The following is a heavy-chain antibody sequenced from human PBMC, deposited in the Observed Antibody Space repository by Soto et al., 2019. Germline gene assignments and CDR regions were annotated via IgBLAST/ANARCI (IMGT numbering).Heavy chain of an antibody. J-gene: IGHJ4*02. Sequence: QVQLQQWGAGLLKPSETLSLTCAVYGGSFSGYYWSWIRQPPGKGLEWIGEINHCGSTNYNPSLKRRVTISVDTSKNQFSLQLRSVTAADTAVYYCARGVGLRDDYWGQGTLVTVSS. CDR1: GGSFSGYY. CDR3: ARGVGLRDDY. D-gene: IGHD4-17*01. V-gene: IGHV4-34*01. CDR2: INHCGST.